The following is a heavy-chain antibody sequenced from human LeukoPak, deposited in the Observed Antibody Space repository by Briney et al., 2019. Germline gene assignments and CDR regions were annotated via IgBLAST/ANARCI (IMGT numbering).Heavy chain of an antibody. CDR2: ISGSGDNT. CDR1: GFTFSTYA. Sequence: GGSLRLSCVASGFTFSTYAMSWVRQAPGKGLEWVSGISGSGDNTYYADSVKGRFTISRDNSKNTLYVQVNSLGTEDTAAYYCAKGSYYDSSGSFYFDYWGQGTLVTVSS. J-gene: IGHJ4*02. D-gene: IGHD3-22*01. CDR3: AKGSYYDSSGSFYFDY. V-gene: IGHV3-23*01.